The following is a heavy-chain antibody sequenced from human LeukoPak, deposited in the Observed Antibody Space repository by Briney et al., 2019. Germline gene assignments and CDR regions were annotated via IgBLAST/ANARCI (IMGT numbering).Heavy chain of an antibody. D-gene: IGHD2-8*01. CDR1: GLTVSSNY. Sequence: QAGGSLRLSCAASGLTVSSNYMSWVRQAPGKGLEWVSVIYSGGSTYYADSVKGRFTISRDNSKNTLYLQMNSLRAEDTAVYYCARAQWGVYFDYWGQGTLVTVSS. V-gene: IGHV3-53*01. CDR2: IYSGGST. J-gene: IGHJ4*02. CDR3: ARAQWGVYFDY.